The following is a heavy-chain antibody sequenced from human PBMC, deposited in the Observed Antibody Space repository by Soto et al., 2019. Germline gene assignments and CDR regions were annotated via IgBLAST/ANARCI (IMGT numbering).Heavy chain of an antibody. CDR1: GGSISSGSFY. Sequence: QVQLQESGPGLVQPSQTLTLTCTVSGGSISSGSFYWSWIRQHPGKGLEWIGHISDSGSSYYNPSLESRVTLSVGMSKNQFSLKLSAVPAADTAVYFCARTTFYDIFTAYYSLFDYWGQGPLVTVSA. D-gene: IGHD3-9*01. J-gene: IGHJ4*02. CDR3: ARTTFYDIFTAYYSLFDY. V-gene: IGHV4-31*03. CDR2: ISDSGSS.